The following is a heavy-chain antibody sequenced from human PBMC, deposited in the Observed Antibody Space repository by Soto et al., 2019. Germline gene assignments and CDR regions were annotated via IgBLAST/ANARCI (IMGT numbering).Heavy chain of an antibody. CDR1: GFTFSDYY. J-gene: IGHJ6*02. CDR2: ISIRGSTI. Sequence: GGSLRLSCAASGFTFSDYYMRWIRQAPGKGLEWVSYISIRGSTIYYADSVKGRFTIPRENAKKSLYLQMNSLRAEDTAVYYCARDFVDTAMFKAYTYVDYYAMDVWGQGTTVTVSS. D-gene: IGHD5-18*01. CDR3: ARDFVDTAMFKAYTYVDYYAMDV. V-gene: IGHV3-11*01.